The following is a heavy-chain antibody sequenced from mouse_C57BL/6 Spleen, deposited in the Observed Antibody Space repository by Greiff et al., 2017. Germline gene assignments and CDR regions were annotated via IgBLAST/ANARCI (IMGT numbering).Heavy chain of an antibody. Sequence: QVQLQQSGAELVKPGASVKISCKASGYAFSSYWMNWVKQRPGKGLEWIGQIYPGDGDTNYNGKFKGKATLTADKSSSTAYMQLSSLTSEDSAVYFCARPLITTHAMDDWGQGTSVTVSS. CDR3: ARPLITTHAMDD. CDR1: GYAFSSYW. D-gene: IGHD1-1*01. J-gene: IGHJ4*01. V-gene: IGHV1-80*01. CDR2: IYPGDGDT.